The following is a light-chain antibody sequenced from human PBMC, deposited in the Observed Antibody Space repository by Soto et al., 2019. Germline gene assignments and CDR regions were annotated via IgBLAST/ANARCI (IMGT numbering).Light chain of an antibody. CDR3: QVWDTSSDHVV. CDR2: YDS. V-gene: IGLV3-21*04. CDR1: NIGSKS. J-gene: IGLJ2*01. Sequence: SYELTQPPSVSVAPGKTARITCGGNNIGSKSVHWYQQKPGQAPVVVIYYDSDRPSGIPERFSGSNSGNTATLTISGVEAEDEADYYCQVWDTSSDHVVFGGGTKLTVL.